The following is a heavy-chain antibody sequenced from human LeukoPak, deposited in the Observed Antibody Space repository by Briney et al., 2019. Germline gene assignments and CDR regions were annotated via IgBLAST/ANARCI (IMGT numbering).Heavy chain of an antibody. CDR1: GGSISSGDYY. J-gene: IGHJ3*02. Sequence: SETLSLTCTVSGGSISSGDYYWSWIRQPPGKGLEWIGYIYYSGSTYYNPSLKSRVTISVDTSKNQFSLKLSSVTAADTAVYYCARDHRSYSSGWYSPHAFDIWGQGTMVTVSS. D-gene: IGHD6-19*01. CDR3: ARDHRSYSSGWYSPHAFDI. V-gene: IGHV4-30-4*01. CDR2: IYYSGST.